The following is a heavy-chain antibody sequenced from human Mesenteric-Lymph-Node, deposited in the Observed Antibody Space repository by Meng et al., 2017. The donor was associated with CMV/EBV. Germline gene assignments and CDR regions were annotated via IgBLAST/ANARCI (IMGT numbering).Heavy chain of an antibody. CDR2: ISGSGGST. V-gene: IGHV3-23*01. D-gene: IGHD2-15*01. Sequence: GESLKTSCAASGFTFSSYAMSWVRQAPGKGLEWVSAISGSGGSTYYADSVKGRFTISRDNSKNTLYLQMNSLRAEDTAVYYCAKGGGGSCYSRSDYWGQGTLVTVSS. CDR1: GFTFSSYA. J-gene: IGHJ4*02. CDR3: AKGGGGSCYSRSDY.